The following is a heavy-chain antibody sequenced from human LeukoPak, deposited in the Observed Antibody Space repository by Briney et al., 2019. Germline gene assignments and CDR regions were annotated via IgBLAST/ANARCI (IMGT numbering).Heavy chain of an antibody. CDR3: AREGVAGTGLDY. CDR1: GYTFSIYN. CDR2: INPSGGT. Sequence: ASVKVSCKASGYTFSIYNKHWVRQAPGQGLEWMGIINPSGGTSYAQKLQGRITMTRDTSTVYMELSSLRSEDTAVYYCAREGVAGTGLDYWGQGTLVTVSS. D-gene: IGHD6-13*01. V-gene: IGHV1-46*01. J-gene: IGHJ4*02.